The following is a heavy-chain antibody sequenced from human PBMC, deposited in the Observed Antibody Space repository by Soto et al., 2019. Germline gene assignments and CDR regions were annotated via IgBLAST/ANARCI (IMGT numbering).Heavy chain of an antibody. Sequence: ASVKVSCKASGYTFTSYGISWVRQAPGQGPEWMGWISAYNGNTNYAQKFQGWVTMTRDTSISTAYMELSRLRSDDTAVYYCARDRIVVVTAIDYYYYGMDVWGQGTTVTVSS. D-gene: IGHD2-21*02. CDR2: ISAYNGNT. CDR1: GYTFTSYG. V-gene: IGHV1-18*01. J-gene: IGHJ6*02. CDR3: ARDRIVVVTAIDYYYYGMDV.